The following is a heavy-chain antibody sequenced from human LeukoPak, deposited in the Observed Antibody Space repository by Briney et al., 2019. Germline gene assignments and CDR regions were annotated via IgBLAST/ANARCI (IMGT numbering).Heavy chain of an antibody. V-gene: IGHV1-2*02. D-gene: IGHD3-22*01. Sequence: ASVKVSCKASGYTFTGYYMHWVRQAPGQGLEWMGWINPNSGGTNYAQKFQGRVTMTRDTSISTAYMELSRLRSDDTAVYYCARFSYLDYYDSSGYRRARAFDIWGQGTMVTVSS. CDR3: ARFSYLDYYDSSGYRRARAFDI. CDR2: INPNSGGT. CDR1: GYTFTGYY. J-gene: IGHJ3*02.